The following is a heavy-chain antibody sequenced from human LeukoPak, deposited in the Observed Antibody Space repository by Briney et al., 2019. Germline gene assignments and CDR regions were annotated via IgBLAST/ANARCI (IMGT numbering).Heavy chain of an antibody. D-gene: IGHD5-18*01. V-gene: IGHV4-61*05. CDR3: ARMASGGIQLWSYYFDY. CDR2: IYYSGST. Sequence: WGTLALTCTVSGGSISSSSYYWGWIRQPPGKGLEWIGYIYYSGSTNYKPSLKSRVTISVDTSKNQFSLKLSSVTAADTAVYYCARMASGGIQLWSYYFDYWGQGTLVTVSS. CDR1: GGSISSSSYY. J-gene: IGHJ4*02.